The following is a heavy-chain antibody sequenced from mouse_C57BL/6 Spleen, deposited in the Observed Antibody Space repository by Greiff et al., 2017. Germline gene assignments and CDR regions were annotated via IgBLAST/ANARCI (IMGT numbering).Heavy chain of an antibody. D-gene: IGHD2-2*01. CDR2: INPSSGYT. CDR3: ARGGGYPAWFAY. V-gene: IGHV1-7*01. CDR1: GYTFTSYW. Sequence: QVQLQPSGAELAKPGASVKLSCKASGYTFTSYWMHWVKQRPGQGLEWIGYINPSSGYTKYNQKFKDKATLTAAKSSSTAYMQLSSRTYEDSAVYYCARGGGYPAWFAYWGQGTLVTVSA. J-gene: IGHJ3*01.